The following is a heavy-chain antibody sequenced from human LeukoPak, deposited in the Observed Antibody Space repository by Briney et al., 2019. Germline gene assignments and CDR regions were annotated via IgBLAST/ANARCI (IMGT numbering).Heavy chain of an antibody. J-gene: IGHJ4*02. Sequence: TSETLSLTCTVSGVSISNYYWSWIRQPAGKGLEWIGRISSSGNTDYNPSLKSRLTMSVDMSKHQFSLKLNSGTAADTAVYYCAREGRSSTPGYWGQGTLVTVSS. V-gene: IGHV4-4*07. D-gene: IGHD2-15*01. CDR1: GVSISNYY. CDR3: AREGRSSTPGY. CDR2: ISSSGNT.